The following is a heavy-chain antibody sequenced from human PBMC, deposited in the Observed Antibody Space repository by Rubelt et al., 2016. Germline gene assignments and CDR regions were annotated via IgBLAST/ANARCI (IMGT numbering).Heavy chain of an antibody. Sequence: PGRSLRLSCAASGFTLSSYAMHWVRQAPGKGLEWVAGVSYDGSNKYYADSVKGRFTISRDNSKNTLYLQRNSLRGEDTAVYYCARDYSSRWTYCFDHWGQGTLVTVSS. CDR1: GFTLSSYA. J-gene: IGHJ4*02. V-gene: IGHV3-30*04. CDR2: VSYDGSNK. CDR3: ARDYSSRWTYCFDH. D-gene: IGHD6-13*01.